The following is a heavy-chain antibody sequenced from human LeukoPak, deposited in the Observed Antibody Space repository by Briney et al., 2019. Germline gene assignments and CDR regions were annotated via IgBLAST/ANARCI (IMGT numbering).Heavy chain of an antibody. J-gene: IGHJ4*02. CDR3: AKRVASADPGGY. CDR1: GFTFSSYG. Sequence: GGSLRLSCAASGFTFSSYGMSWVRQAPGKGLEWVSAISGDGATTYYADSVKGRFTISRDNSKNTLYLQMNSLRAEDTAVYYCAKRVASADPGGYWGQGALVTVSS. V-gene: IGHV3-23*01. D-gene: IGHD6-25*01. CDR2: ISGDGATT.